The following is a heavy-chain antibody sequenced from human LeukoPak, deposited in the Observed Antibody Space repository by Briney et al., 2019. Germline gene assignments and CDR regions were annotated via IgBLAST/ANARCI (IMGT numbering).Heavy chain of an antibody. CDR1: GFTFSSYS. CDR3: ARAVRETNYYYYYMDV. CDR2: ISSSSSTI. D-gene: IGHD1-7*01. V-gene: IGHV3-48*01. Sequence: GGSLRLSCAASGFTFSSYSMNWVRQAPGKGLERVSYISSSSSTIYYADSVKGRFTISRHNAKNSLYLQMNSLRAEDTAVYYCARAVRETNYYYYYMDVWGKGTTVTISS. J-gene: IGHJ6*03.